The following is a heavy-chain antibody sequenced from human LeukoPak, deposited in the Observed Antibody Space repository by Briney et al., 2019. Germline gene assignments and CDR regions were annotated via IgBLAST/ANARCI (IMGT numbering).Heavy chain of an antibody. D-gene: IGHD3-22*01. J-gene: IGHJ4*02. Sequence: ASVKVSCKASGYTFTSYGISWVRQAPGQGLEWMGWISAYNGNTNYAQKFQGRVTMTRDTSTSTVYMELSSLRSEDTAVYYCARVSYDSSGYYYSYFDYWGQGTLVTVSS. V-gene: IGHV1-18*01. CDR3: ARVSYDSSGYYYSYFDY. CDR1: GYTFTSYG. CDR2: ISAYNGNT.